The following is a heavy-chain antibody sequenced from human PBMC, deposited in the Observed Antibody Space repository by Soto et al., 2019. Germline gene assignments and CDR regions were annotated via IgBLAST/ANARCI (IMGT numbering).Heavy chain of an antibody. D-gene: IGHD3-3*01. CDR1: GGTFSTYI. V-gene: IGHV1-69*08. Sequence: QVQLVQSGAEVKKPGSSVKLSCKAPGGTFSTYIISWVRQAPGQGLEWMGRIIPIPDITDNAQKFQGSVTFSADKSTSTAYMELSSLRSEDTAVYYCARDRITTRGDAFDLWGQGTMVTVSS. CDR2: IIPIPDIT. CDR3: ARDRITTRGDAFDL. J-gene: IGHJ3*01.